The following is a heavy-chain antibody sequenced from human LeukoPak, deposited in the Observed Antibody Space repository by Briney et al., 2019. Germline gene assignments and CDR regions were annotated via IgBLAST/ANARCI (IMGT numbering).Heavy chain of an antibody. Sequence: AGGSLRLSCAASGFTFNSYSMNWVRQAPGKGLEWVSSISSSSSYIYYADSVKGRFTISRDNAKNSLYLQMNSLRAEDTAVYYCARKAMGDDYWGHGTLVTVSS. J-gene: IGHJ4*01. CDR1: GFTFNSYS. D-gene: IGHD5-18*01. CDR3: ARKAMGDDY. CDR2: ISSSSSYI. V-gene: IGHV3-21*01.